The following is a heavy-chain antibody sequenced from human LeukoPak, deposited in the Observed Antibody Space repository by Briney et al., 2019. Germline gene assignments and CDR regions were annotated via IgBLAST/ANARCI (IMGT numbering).Heavy chain of an antibody. CDR2: INPSSGGT. D-gene: IGHD3-10*01. CDR1: GYTFTNYF. CDR3: ARDYYGSGNRFDY. V-gene: IGHV1-2*02. J-gene: IGHJ4*02. Sequence: ASVKVSCKASGYTFTNYFIHWARQAPGQGLEWMGWINPSSGGTNYAQKFQGRVTMTRDTSISTAYMELSSLTSGDTAVYYCARDYYGSGNRFDYWGQGTLVTVFS.